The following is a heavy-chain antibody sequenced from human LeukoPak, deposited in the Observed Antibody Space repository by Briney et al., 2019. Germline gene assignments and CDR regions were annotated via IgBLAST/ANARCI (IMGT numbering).Heavy chain of an antibody. CDR1: GDSVSSNSAA. Sequence: SQTLSLTCAISGDSVSSNSAAWNWIRQSPSRGLEWLGRTYYRSKWYNDYAVSVKSRITINPDTSKNQFSLQLNSVTPEDTAVYYCARSPSYSSSSAPYNWFDPWGQGTLVTVSS. D-gene: IGHD6-13*01. J-gene: IGHJ5*02. CDR3: ARSPSYSSSSAPYNWFDP. CDR2: TYYRSKWYN. V-gene: IGHV6-1*01.